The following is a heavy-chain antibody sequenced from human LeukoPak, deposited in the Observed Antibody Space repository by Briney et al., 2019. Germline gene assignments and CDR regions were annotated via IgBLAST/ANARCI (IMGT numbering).Heavy chain of an antibody. J-gene: IGHJ5*02. CDR2: INPNSGGT. CDR1: GYTFTSYG. V-gene: IGHV1-2*02. D-gene: IGHD6-13*01. Sequence: ASVKVSCKASGYTFTSYGISWVRQAPGQGLEWMGWINPNSGGTNYAQKFQGRVTMTRDTSISTAYMELSRLRSDDTAVYYCARVRYSSTWFDPWGQGTLVTVSS. CDR3: ARVRYSSTWFDP.